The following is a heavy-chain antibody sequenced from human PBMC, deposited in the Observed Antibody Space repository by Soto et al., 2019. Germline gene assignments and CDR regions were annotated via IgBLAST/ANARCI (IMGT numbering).Heavy chain of an antibody. V-gene: IGHV1-69*06. CDR1: GGTFISYA. D-gene: IGHD1-26*01. Sequence: GASVKVSCKASGGTFISYAISWVRQAPGQGLEWMGGIIPIFGTANYAQKFQGRVTITADKSTSTAYMGLSSLRSEDTAVYYCARVGVGATRGDYYYGMDVWGQGTTVTVS. J-gene: IGHJ6*02. CDR3: ARVGVGATRGDYYYGMDV. CDR2: IIPIFGTA.